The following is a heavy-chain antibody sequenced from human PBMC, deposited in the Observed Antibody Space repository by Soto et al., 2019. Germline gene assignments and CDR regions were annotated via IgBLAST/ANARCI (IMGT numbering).Heavy chain of an antibody. J-gene: IGHJ4*02. CDR3: ARSVRGSTVTYYYFDC. V-gene: IGHV1-2*04. Sequence: ASVKVSCKASGYTFTGYYMHWVRQAPGQGLEWMGWINPNSGGTNYAQKFQGWVTMTRDTSISTAYMELSRLRSDYTAVYYCARSVRGSTVTYYYFDCWGQGTLVTVSS. CDR2: INPNSGGT. D-gene: IGHD3-10*02. CDR1: GYTFTGYY.